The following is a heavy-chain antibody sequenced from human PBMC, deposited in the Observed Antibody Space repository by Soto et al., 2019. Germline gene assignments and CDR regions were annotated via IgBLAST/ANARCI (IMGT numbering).Heavy chain of an antibody. CDR3: ASGPRGRTTYGMDV. D-gene: IGHD2-2*01. CDR1: GGSFSGYY. J-gene: IGHJ6*02. Sequence: QVQLQQWGAGLLKPSETLSLTCAVYGGSFSGYYWSWIRQPPGKGLEWIGEINHSGSTNYNPSLKSRVTISVDTSKNQFSLKLSSVTAADTAVYYCASGPRGRTTYGMDVWGQGTTVTVSS. CDR2: INHSGST. V-gene: IGHV4-34*01.